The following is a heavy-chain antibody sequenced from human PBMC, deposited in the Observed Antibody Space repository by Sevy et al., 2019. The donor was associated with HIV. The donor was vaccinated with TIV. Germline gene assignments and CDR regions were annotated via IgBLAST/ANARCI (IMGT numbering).Heavy chain of an antibody. CDR3: AKDDIVVVPAASPAPDY. V-gene: IGHV3-30*18. CDR2: ISYDGSNK. J-gene: IGHJ4*02. D-gene: IGHD2-2*01. CDR1: GFTFSSYG. Sequence: GGSLRLSCAASGFTFSSYGMHWVRRAPGKGLEWVAVISYDGSNKYYADSVKGRFTISRDNSKNTLYLQMNSLRAEDTAVYYCAKDDIVVVPAASPAPDYWGQGTLVTVSS.